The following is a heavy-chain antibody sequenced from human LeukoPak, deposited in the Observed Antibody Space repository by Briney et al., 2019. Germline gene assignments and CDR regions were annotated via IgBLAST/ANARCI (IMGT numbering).Heavy chain of an antibody. CDR1: GYSFTSYW. CDR2: IDPSDSYT. D-gene: IGHD3-10*01. V-gene: IGHV5-10-1*04. Sequence: GEPLKISCKGSGYSFTSYWISWVRQMPGKGLEWMGRIDPSDSYTNYSPSFQGQVTISADESITTAYLQWSSLKASDTAMYYCARLRWPRGGRSSFDYWGQGALVTVSS. J-gene: IGHJ4*02. CDR3: ARLRWPRGGRSSFDY.